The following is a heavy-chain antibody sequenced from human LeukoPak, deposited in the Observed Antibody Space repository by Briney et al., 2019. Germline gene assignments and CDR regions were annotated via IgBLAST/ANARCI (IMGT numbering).Heavy chain of an antibody. CDR3: ARESDGTDGDIAAWGAFDI. Sequence: AASVKVSCKASGGTFSSYAISWVRQAPGQGLEWMGGIIPIFGTANYAQKFQGRVTITADESTSTAYMELSSLRSEDTAVYYCARESDGTDGDIAAWGAFDIWGQGTMVTVSS. D-gene: IGHD6-13*01. V-gene: IGHV1-69*01. CDR2: IIPIFGTA. J-gene: IGHJ3*02. CDR1: GGTFSSYA.